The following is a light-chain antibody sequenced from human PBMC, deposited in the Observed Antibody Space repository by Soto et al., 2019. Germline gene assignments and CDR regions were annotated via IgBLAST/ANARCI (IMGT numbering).Light chain of an antibody. V-gene: IGKV3-20*01. CDR2: GAF. Sequence: TKSAATVSVKKGERATLSCRASQSVSSNLAWYQQKPGQAPRLLIYGAFSRATGIPDRISGGGSGTDFTLTISRLEPEDSAVYYCPQSGWAPDTFGQGTLLEIK. CDR1: QSVSSN. CDR3: PQSGWAPDT. J-gene: IGKJ5*01.